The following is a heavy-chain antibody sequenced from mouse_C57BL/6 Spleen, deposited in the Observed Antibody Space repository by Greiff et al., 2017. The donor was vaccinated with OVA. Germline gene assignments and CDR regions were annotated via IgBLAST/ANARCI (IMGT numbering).Heavy chain of an antibody. CDR1: GFNIKDYY. V-gene: IGHV14-2*01. CDR3: AWFAITTVVDWYFDV. J-gene: IGHJ1*03. Sequence: VQLQQSGAELVKPGASVKLSCTASGFNIKDYYMHWVKQRPEQGLEWIGRIDPEDGDTKYAPKFQGKATLTADTSSNTSYLQLSSLTSEDTAVYSCAWFAITTVVDWYFDVWGTGTTVTVSS. CDR2: IDPEDGDT. D-gene: IGHD1-1*01.